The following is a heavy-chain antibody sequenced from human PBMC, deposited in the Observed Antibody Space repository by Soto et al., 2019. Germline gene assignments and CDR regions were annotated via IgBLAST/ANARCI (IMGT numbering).Heavy chain of an antibody. CDR1: GGTFSSYA. V-gene: IGHV1-69*13. J-gene: IGHJ4*02. D-gene: IGHD2-2*01. CDR3: ARDRGIVLVPAAMGY. Sequence: SVKVSCKASGGTFSSYAISWVRQAPGQGLEWMGGIIPIFGTANYAQKFQGRVTITADESTSTAYMELSSLRSEDTAVYYCARDRGIVLVPAAMGYWGQGTLVTVSS. CDR2: IIPIFGTA.